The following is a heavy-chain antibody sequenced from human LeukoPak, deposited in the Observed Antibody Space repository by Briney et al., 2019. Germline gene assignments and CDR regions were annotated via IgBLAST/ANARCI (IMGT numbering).Heavy chain of an antibody. CDR1: GFTFSSYG. D-gene: IGHD3-22*01. J-gene: IGHJ4*02. CDR3: AKSIIPYYYDSSGCDY. Sequence: GGSLRLSCAASGFTFSSYGMHWVRQAPGKGLEWVAVIWYDGSNKYYADSVKGRFTISRDNSKNTLYLQMNSLRAEDTAVYYCAKSIIPYYYDSSGCDYWGQGTLVTVSS. V-gene: IGHV3-33*06. CDR2: IWYDGSNK.